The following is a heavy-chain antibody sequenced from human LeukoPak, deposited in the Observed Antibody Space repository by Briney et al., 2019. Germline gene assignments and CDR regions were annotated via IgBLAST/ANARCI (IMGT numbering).Heavy chain of an antibody. D-gene: IGHD4-17*01. CDR1: GFTFSSYT. Sequence: PGGSLRLSCAASGFTFSSYTMTWVRQAPGKGLEWVSAISGSGASTYYADSVKGRCTISRDNSEDTLYLQMNSLSAGDTAVYYCANRDYVGYFDYWGQGTLVTVSS. CDR3: ANRDYVGYFDY. J-gene: IGHJ4*02. V-gene: IGHV3-23*01. CDR2: ISGSGAST.